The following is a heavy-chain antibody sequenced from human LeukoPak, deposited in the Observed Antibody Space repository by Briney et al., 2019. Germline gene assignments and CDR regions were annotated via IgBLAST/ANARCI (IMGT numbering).Heavy chain of an antibody. J-gene: IGHJ4*02. D-gene: IGHD6-13*01. CDR2: IIPILGIA. V-gene: IGHV1-69*04. CDR1: GGTFSSYA. CDR3: ARGSPRIAVVY. Sequence: SVKVSCKASGGTFSSYAISWVRQAPGQGLEWMGRIIPILGIANYAQKFQGRVTITADKSTSTAYMELSSLRSDDTAVYYCARGSPRIAVVYWGQGTLVTVSS.